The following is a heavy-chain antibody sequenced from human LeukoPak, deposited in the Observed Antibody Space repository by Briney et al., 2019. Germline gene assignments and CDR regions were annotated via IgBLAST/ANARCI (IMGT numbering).Heavy chain of an antibody. V-gene: IGHV3-66*01. CDR1: GVTVSNNY. D-gene: IGHD2-15*01. Sequence: GGSLRLSCAASGVTVSNNYMSWVRQAPGQGLEWVSVIYSGGSTYYADSVKGRFTISRDNSKNTLYLQMNSLRVEDTAVYYCARDFCSAGSCYPDNWGQGTLVTVSS. CDR3: ARDFCSAGSCYPDN. J-gene: IGHJ4*02. CDR2: IYSGGST.